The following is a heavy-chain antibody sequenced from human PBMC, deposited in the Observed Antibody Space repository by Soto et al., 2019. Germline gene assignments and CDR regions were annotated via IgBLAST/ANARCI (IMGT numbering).Heavy chain of an antibody. J-gene: IGHJ6*02. CDR3: ATQGFYRMGV. CDR2: IHHSGAT. V-gene: IGHV4-4*02. Sequence: QVQLQESGPGLVQPSVTLSLTCAVSGDSITGDNWWSWVRQPPGKGLEWIGEIHHSGATNYNPSLKSRVTISVDKSKNQFSLKLNSVTAADTAMFYCATQGFYRMGVWGRGTTVTVSS. CDR1: GDSITGDNW.